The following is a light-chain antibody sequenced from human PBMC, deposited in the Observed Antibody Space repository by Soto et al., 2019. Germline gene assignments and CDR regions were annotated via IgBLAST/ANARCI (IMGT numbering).Light chain of an antibody. CDR2: GVS. CDR1: QSVRSH. J-gene: IGKJ1*01. V-gene: IGKV3D-15*01. CDR3: QQYGDSPQT. Sequence: EIVLTQSPATLSLSPGERATLSCRASQSVRSHLAWFQQKPGQAPRLLMYGVSTRATGMPDRFSGSGSGTEFTLIISSLQSEDFAVYYCQQYGDSPQTFGQGTKVEIK.